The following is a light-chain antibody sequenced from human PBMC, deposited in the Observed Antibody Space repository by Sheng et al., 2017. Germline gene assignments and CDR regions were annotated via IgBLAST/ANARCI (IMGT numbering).Light chain of an antibody. CDR2: ATS. V-gene: IGKV1-6*01. Sequence: AIQMTQSPSSLSASVGDRVTITCRASQAIRNDLXWYQKKPGKAPKLLIYATSSLQTGVPSRFSGSGSGTDFTLTISSLQPEDFATYYCLQDYNYPRTFGQGTKVE. CDR3: LQDYNYPRT. CDR1: QAIRND. J-gene: IGKJ1*01.